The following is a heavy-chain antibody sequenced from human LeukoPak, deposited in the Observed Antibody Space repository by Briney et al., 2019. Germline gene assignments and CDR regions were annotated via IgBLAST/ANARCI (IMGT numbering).Heavy chain of an antibody. Sequence: PSETLSLTCTVSSGSISTSNYYWGWIRQPPGKGLEWIGSIYYSGSTYYNPSLKSRVTISVDTSKNQFSLKLSSVTAADTAVYYCARDPIVGATTAHAFDIWGQGTMVTVSS. CDR2: IYYSGST. V-gene: IGHV4-39*07. D-gene: IGHD1-26*01. CDR3: ARDPIVGATTAHAFDI. J-gene: IGHJ3*02. CDR1: SGSISTSNYY.